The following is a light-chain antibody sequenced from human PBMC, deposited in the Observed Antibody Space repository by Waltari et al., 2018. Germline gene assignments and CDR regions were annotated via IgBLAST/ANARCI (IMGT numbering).Light chain of an antibody. CDR1: QTGLYSSNNKNY. CDR3: QQYYSTLT. J-gene: IGKJ4*01. V-gene: IGKV4-1*01. Sequence: DIVMTQSPDSLAVSLGERANINRKSSQTGLYSSNNKNYLAWYQQKPGQSPKLLIYWASTREAGVPDRFRGSGSGTDFTLTISSLQAEDVAVYYCQQYYSTLTFGGGTKVEIK. CDR2: WAS.